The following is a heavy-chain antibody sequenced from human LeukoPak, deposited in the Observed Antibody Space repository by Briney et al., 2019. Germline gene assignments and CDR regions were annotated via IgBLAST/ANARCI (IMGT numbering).Heavy chain of an antibody. D-gene: IGHD3-3*01. CDR2: ISGSSIST. Sequence: GGSLRLSCAASGFTFSDYAMSWVRQAPGKGLEWVSTISGSSISTYYADSVKGRFTISRDNSKNTLYLQMNSLRAEDTAVYYCAKGAQDGVYDFWSGYYPFDYWGQGTLVTVSS. V-gene: IGHV3-23*01. J-gene: IGHJ4*02. CDR1: GFTFSDYA. CDR3: AKGAQDGVYDFWSGYYPFDY.